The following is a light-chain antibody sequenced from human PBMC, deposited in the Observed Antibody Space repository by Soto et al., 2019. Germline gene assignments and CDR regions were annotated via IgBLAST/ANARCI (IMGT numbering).Light chain of an antibody. Sequence: ETVLTQSPGTLSLSPGERATLSCRASQSVSGSYLAWYQQKPGQAPRLLIYGASSRATGIPDRFSGSGSGTDFTLTISRLEPEDFAVYYCQQYGSSPNTFGQGTKLEIK. V-gene: IGKV3-20*01. CDR3: QQYGSSPNT. CDR1: QSVSGSY. CDR2: GAS. J-gene: IGKJ2*01.